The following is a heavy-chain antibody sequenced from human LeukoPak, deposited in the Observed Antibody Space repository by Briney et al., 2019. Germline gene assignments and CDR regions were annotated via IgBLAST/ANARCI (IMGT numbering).Heavy chain of an antibody. CDR2: ISSSSSYI. V-gene: IGHV3-21*01. CDR1: GFTFSSYS. J-gene: IGHJ4*02. CDR3: ARGGTYCSSTSCYSPSDY. Sequence: AGGSLRLSCAASGFTFSSYSMNWVRQAPGKGLEWVSSISSSSSYIYYADSVKGRFTISRDNAKNSLYLQVNSLRAEDTAVYYCARGGTYCSSTSCYSPSDYWGQGTLVTVSS. D-gene: IGHD2-2*01.